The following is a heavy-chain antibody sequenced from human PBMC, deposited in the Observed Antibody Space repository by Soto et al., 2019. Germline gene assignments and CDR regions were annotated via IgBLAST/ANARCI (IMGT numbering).Heavy chain of an antibody. CDR2: ISFDGSNE. CDR1: GFTFSSFA. D-gene: IGHD2-15*01. J-gene: IGHJ3*02. Sequence: GGSLRLSCAASGFTFSSFAIHWVRQAPGKGLEWVATISFDGSNEYYADSVKGRFTISRDNSKNTLSLQMNSLRAEGTAVYYCARDQRYFSGGTCYSGHAFDIWGQGTMVTVSS. V-gene: IGHV3-30-3*01. CDR3: ARDQRYFSGGTCYSGHAFDI.